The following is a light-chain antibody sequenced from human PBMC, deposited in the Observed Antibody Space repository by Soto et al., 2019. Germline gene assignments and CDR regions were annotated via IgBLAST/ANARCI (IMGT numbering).Light chain of an antibody. CDR2: DTS. Sequence: EMMMTQSPGTLSVSPGERATLSCRASQSVGNNLAWYQHKPGQAPRLLIYDTSTRATGIPDRFSGSGSGAEFTLTISSLQSEDFAVYYCQQYNNWPMYIFGQGTKLEIK. V-gene: IGKV3-15*01. CDR3: QQYNNWPMYI. CDR1: QSVGNN. J-gene: IGKJ2*01.